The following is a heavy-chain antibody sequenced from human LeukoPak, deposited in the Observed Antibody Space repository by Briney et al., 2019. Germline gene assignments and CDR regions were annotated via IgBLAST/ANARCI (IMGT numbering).Heavy chain of an antibody. J-gene: IGHJ6*03. CDR1: GGTFSSYA. CDR2: IIPIFGTA. V-gene: IGHV1-69*06. Sequence: HWASVKVSCKASGGTFSSYAISWVRQAPGQGLEWMGGIIPIFGTANYAQKFQGRVTITADKSTSTAYMELSSLRSEDTAVYYCARERTGGGDFYYYYYVDVWGEGTTVTVSS. CDR3: ARERTGGGDFYYYYYVDV. D-gene: IGHD2-21*02.